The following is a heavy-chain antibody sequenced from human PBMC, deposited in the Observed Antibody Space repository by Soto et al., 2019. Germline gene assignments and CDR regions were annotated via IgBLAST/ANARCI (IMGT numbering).Heavy chain of an antibody. J-gene: IGHJ3*02. CDR1: GFTFRSYA. Sequence: EVQVLESGGGLVQPGGSLRLSCVASGFTFRSYAMSWVRQAPGKGLEWVSSISSSSSYIYYADSVKGRFTISRDNAKNSLYLQMNSLRAEDTAVYYCARDNISEWELPGGAFDIWGQGTMVTVSS. V-gene: IGHV3-21*01. CDR3: ARDNISEWELPGGAFDI. D-gene: IGHD1-26*01. CDR2: ISSSSSYI.